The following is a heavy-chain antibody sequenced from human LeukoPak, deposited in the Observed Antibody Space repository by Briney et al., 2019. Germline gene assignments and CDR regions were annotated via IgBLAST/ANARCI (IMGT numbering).Heavy chain of an antibody. CDR1: GGSISRSY. CDR2: IFSSGST. V-gene: IGHV4-59*01. CDR3: ARHLLIGDATGGLDF. J-gene: IGHJ4*02. Sequence: PSETLSLTCAVTGGSISRSYWSWIRQPPGKGLEWIGYIFSSGSTNYNPSLRNRVSISVDTSRNQFSLKLSSVTAADTAVYYCARHLLIGDATGGLDFWGQGTLVTVSS. D-gene: IGHD2-21*01.